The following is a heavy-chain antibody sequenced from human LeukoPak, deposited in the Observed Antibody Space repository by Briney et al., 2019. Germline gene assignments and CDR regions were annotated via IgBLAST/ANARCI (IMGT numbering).Heavy chain of an antibody. J-gene: IGHJ5*02. CDR1: GYTFTSYE. D-gene: IGHD3-22*01. CDR3: ARGGGTMIVVVFDP. V-gene: IGHV1-8*01. CDR2: MNPNSGNT. Sequence: ASVKVSCKASGYTFTSYEINWVRQATGQGLEWMGWMNPNSGNTGYAQKFQGRVTMTRNTSISTAYMELSSLRSEHTAVYYCARGGGTMIVVVFDPWGQGTLVTVPS.